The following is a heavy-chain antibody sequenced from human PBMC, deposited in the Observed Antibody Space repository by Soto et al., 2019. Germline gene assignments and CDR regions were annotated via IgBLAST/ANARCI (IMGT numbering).Heavy chain of an antibody. CDR1: GFTFSSYW. J-gene: IGHJ6*02. CDR3: ARDRSYDFCSGSTTYYYYGMDV. D-gene: IGHD3-3*01. CDR2: INSDGSST. V-gene: IGHV3-74*01. Sequence: GGSLRLSCAASGFTFSSYWMHWVRQAPGKGLVWVSRINSDGSSTSYADSVKGRFTISRDNAKNTLYLQMNSLRAEDTAVYYCARDRSYDFCSGSTTYYYYGMDVWGRGTTVTVSS.